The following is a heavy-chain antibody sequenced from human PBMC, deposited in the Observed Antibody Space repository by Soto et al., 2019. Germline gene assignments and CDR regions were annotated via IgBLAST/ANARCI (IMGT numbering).Heavy chain of an antibody. CDR2: IYYSGST. D-gene: IGHD2-15*01. J-gene: IGHJ5*02. CDR1: GGSISSGRYY. CDR3: ARHSDCSGGSCYSEYFAVGNWFDP. Sequence: KSSETLSLTCTVSGGSISSGRYYWGWICQPPGKGLEWIGSIYYSGSTYSNPSLKSRVTISVDTSKNQFSLRLSSVTAAYTAVYYCARHSDCSGGSCYSEYFAVGNWFDPWGQRTPVTVSS. V-gene: IGHV4-39*01.